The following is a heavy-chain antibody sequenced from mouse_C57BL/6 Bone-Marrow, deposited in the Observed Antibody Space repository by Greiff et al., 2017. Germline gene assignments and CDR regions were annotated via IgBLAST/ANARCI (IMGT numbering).Heavy chain of an antibody. CDR1: GYTFTDYE. V-gene: IGHV1-15*01. J-gene: IGHJ2*01. D-gene: IGHD1-1*01. Sequence: QVQLQQSGAELVRPGASVTLSCKASGYTFTDYEMHWVKQTPVHGLEWIGAIDPETGGTAYNQKFKGKAILTADKSSSTAYMELRSLTSEDSAVYYCTDSGSSLFDYWGQGTTLTVSS. CDR3: TDSGSSLFDY. CDR2: IDPETGGT.